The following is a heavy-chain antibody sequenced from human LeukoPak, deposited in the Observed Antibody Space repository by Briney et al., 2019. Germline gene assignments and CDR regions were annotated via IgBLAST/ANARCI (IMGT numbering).Heavy chain of an antibody. J-gene: IGHJ3*02. CDR3: ARDLNSGYDYNAFDI. D-gene: IGHD5-12*01. Sequence: ASVKVSCKASGYTFTDYYMHWVRQAPGQGLEWMGWINPNSGGTNYAQKFQGRVTMTRDTSISTAYMELSRLRSEDTAVYYCARDLNSGYDYNAFDIWGQGTMVTVSS. CDR2: INPNSGGT. CDR1: GYTFTDYY. V-gene: IGHV1-2*02.